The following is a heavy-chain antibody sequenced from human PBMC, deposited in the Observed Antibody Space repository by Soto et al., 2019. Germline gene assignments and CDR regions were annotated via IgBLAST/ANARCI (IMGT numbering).Heavy chain of an antibody. CDR3: ARSRGGYFDY. CDR2: IYYSGST. D-gene: IGHD3-16*01. J-gene: IGHJ4*02. V-gene: IGHV4-39*07. CDR1: GGSISSSSHY. Sequence: SETLSLTCTVSGGSISSSSHYWGWIRQPPGKGLEWIGSIYYSGSTYYNPSLKSRVTISVDTSKNQFSLKLSSVTAADTAVYYCARSRGGYFDYWGQGTLVTVSS.